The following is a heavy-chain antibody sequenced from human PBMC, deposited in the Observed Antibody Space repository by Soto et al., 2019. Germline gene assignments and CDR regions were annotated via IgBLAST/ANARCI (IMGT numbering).Heavy chain of an antibody. Sequence: PSETLSLACTVSGGSISSYYWSWIRQPPGKGLEWIGYIYYSGSTNYNPSLKSRVTISVDTSKNQFSLKLSSVTAADTAVYYCARAGGGYDSSGYRFDYWGQGTLVTVSS. V-gene: IGHV4-59*01. CDR2: IYYSGST. CDR1: GGSISSYY. J-gene: IGHJ4*02. CDR3: ARAGGGYDSSGYRFDY. D-gene: IGHD3-22*01.